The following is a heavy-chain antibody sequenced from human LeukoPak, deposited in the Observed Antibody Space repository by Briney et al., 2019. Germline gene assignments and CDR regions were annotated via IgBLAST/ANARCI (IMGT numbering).Heavy chain of an antibody. CDR1: GLSFSDYG. J-gene: IGHJ4*02. Sequence: PGRSLRLSCVVSGLSFSDYGMHWVRQAPGKGLEWVAVIWSDGSNKYYADSVKGRFIISRDNSKNTVSLQMNTLRADDTALYFCASAAGPFDHWGQGTLVTVSS. CDR3: ASAAGPFDH. V-gene: IGHV3-33*01. D-gene: IGHD6-13*01. CDR2: IWSDGSNK.